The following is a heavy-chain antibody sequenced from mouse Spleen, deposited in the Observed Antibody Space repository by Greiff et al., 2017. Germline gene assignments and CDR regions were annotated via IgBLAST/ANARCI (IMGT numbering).Heavy chain of an antibody. V-gene: IGHV5-15*01. CDR1: GFTFSDYG. CDR2: ISNLAYSI. CDR3: ARQGGYDYDENAMDY. J-gene: IGHJ4*01. Sequence: EVQVVESGGGLVKPGGSLKLSCAASGFTFSDYGMAWVRQAPGKGPEWVAFISNLAYSIYYADTVTGRFTISRENAKNTLYLEMSSLRSEDTAMYYCARQGGYDYDENAMDYWGQGTSVTVSS. D-gene: IGHD2-4*01.